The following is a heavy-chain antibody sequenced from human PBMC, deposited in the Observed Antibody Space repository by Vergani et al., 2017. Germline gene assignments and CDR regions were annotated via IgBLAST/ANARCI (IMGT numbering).Heavy chain of an antibody. CDR2: IYYSGST. Sequence: VQLVESGGGLVKPGGSLRLSCAASGFTFSNAWMSWIRQPPGKGLEWIGYIYYSGSTNYNPSLKSRVTISVDTSKNQFSLKLSSVTAADTAVYYCARVVAAARFDPWGQGTLVTVSS. J-gene: IGHJ5*02. CDR3: ARVVAAARFDP. V-gene: IGHV4-59*01. CDR1: GFTFSNAW. D-gene: IGHD2-15*01.